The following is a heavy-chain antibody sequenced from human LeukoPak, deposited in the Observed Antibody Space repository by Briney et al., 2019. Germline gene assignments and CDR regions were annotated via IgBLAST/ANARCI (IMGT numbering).Heavy chain of an antibody. Sequence: NPSETLSLTCTVSGGSISSYYWSWIRQPAGKGLEWLGRIYTSGSTNYNPSLKSRVTMSVDTSKNQFSLKLSSVTAADTAVYYCARFGEYGSGRLGDYWGQGTLVTVSS. CDR1: GGSISSYY. CDR2: IYTSGST. D-gene: IGHD3-10*01. V-gene: IGHV4-4*07. J-gene: IGHJ4*02. CDR3: ARFGEYGSGRLGDY.